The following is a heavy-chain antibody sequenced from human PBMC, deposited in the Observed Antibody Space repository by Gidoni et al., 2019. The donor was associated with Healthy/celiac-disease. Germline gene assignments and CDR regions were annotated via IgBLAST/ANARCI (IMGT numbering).Heavy chain of an antibody. Sequence: QVQLVQSGAEVKKPGASAKVSCKASGYTFTSYDINWVRQATGQGLEWMGWMNPNSGNTGYAQKFQGRVTMTRNTSISTAYMELSSLRSEDTAVYYCARGGYCSGGSCYNNYYYYGMDVWGQGTTVTVSS. CDR3: ARGGYCSGGSCYNNYYYYGMDV. D-gene: IGHD2-15*01. CDR2: MNPNSGNT. V-gene: IGHV1-8*01. CDR1: GYTFTSYD. J-gene: IGHJ6*02.